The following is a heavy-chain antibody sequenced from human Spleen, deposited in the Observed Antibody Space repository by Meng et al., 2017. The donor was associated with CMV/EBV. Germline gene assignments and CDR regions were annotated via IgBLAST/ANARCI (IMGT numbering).Heavy chain of an antibody. CDR1: GFTFSRFT. D-gene: IGHD2/OR15-2a*01. Sequence: GESLKISCAASGFTFSRFTINWVRQAPGKGLEWVSSISSTSTYVYYADSVKGRFTISRDNAKNSLFLHMNSLRADDTAVYYCVIDYYSYLMDVWGQGTTVTVSS. CDR3: VIDYYSYLMDV. CDR2: ISSTSTYV. J-gene: IGHJ6*02. V-gene: IGHV3-21*06.